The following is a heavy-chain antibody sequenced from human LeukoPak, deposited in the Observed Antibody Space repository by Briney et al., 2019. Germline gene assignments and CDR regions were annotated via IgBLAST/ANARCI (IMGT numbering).Heavy chain of an antibody. V-gene: IGHV4-30-4*01. CDR2: IYYSGST. Sequence: SETLSLTCAVSGGSISSSNWWSWVRQPPGKGLEWIGYIYYSGSTYYNPSLKSRVTISVDTSKNQFSLKLSSVTAADTAVYYCASYGENAFDIWGQGTMVTVSS. D-gene: IGHD4-17*01. CDR3: ASYGENAFDI. J-gene: IGHJ3*02. CDR1: GGSISSSNW.